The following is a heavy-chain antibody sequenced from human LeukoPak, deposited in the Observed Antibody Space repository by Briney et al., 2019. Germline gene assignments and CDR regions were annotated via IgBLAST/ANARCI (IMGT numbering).Heavy chain of an antibody. CDR1: GYTFTSYD. CDR2: MNPNSGNT. J-gene: IGHJ6*02. Sequence: ASVKVSCKASGYTFTSYDINWVRQATGQGLEWMGWMNPNSGNTGYAQKFQGRVTMTRNTSISTAYMELSSLRSEDTAVHYCAREVTVSDYYYYGMDVWGQGTTVTVSS. V-gene: IGHV1-8*01. CDR3: AREVTVSDYYYYGMDV. D-gene: IGHD4-17*01.